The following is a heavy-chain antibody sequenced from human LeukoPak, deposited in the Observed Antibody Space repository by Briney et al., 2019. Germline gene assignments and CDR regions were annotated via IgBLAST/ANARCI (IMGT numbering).Heavy chain of an antibody. CDR3: AARIAAAAEGDY. D-gene: IGHD6-13*01. V-gene: IGHV4-59*12. CDR2: IYYSGST. Sequence: PSETLSLTCTVSGGSISSYYWSWIRQPPGKGLEWIGYIYYSGSTNYNPSLKSRVTISVDTSKNQFSLKLSSVTAADTAVYYCAARIAAAAEGDYWGQGTLVTVSS. J-gene: IGHJ4*02. CDR1: GGSISSYY.